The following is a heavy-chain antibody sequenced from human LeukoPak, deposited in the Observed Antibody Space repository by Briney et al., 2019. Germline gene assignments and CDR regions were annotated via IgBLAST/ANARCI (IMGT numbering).Heavy chain of an antibody. V-gene: IGHV3-74*01. Sequence: PGGSLRLSCAASGFTFSSYWMHWVRQAPGKGLVWVSRINTDGSSTTYADSVKGRFTISRDNVRNTLYLQMNSLRAEDTAVYYCARDLRYCGGDCYHDYWGQGTLVTVSS. CDR3: ARDLRYCGGDCYHDY. CDR1: GFTFSSYW. D-gene: IGHD2-21*02. J-gene: IGHJ4*02. CDR2: INTDGSST.